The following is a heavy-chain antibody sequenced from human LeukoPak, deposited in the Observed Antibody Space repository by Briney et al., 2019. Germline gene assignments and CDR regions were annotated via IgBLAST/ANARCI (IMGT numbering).Heavy chain of an antibody. V-gene: IGHV1-18*01. J-gene: IGHJ4*02. CDR1: GYTFTSYG. D-gene: IGHD3-22*01. CDR3: ARRSDYYDSSGFFDY. CDR2: ISAYNGNT. Sequence: ASVKVSCKASGYTFTSYGISWVRQAPGQGLEWMGWISAYNGNTNYAQKLQGRVTMTTDTSTSTAYMELRGLRSDDTAVYYCARRSDYYDSSGFFDYWGQGTLVTVSS.